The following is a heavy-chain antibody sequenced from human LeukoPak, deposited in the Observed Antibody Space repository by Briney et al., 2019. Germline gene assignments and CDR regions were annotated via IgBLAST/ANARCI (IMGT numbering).Heavy chain of an antibody. CDR3: ARHGTGNAHRSSTSCFPLDC. CDR1: GYSFTSYW. J-gene: IGHJ4*02. D-gene: IGHD2-2*01. CDR2: IYPGDSDT. Sequence: GESLKISCKGSGYSFTSYWIGWVLQMPGKGLEWMVIIYPGDSDTRYSPSFQGQVTISADKSISTAYLQWSSLKASDTAMYYCARHGTGNAHRSSTSCFPLDCWGQGTLVTVSS. V-gene: IGHV5-51*01.